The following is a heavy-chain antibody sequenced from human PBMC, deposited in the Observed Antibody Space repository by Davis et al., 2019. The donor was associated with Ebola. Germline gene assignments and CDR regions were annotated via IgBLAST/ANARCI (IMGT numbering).Heavy chain of an antibody. D-gene: IGHD3-3*01. CDR2: ISAYNGNT. CDR1: GYTFTSYG. V-gene: IGHV1-18*01. Sequence: ASVKVSCKASGYTFTSYGISWVRQAPGQGLEWMGWISAYNGNTNYAQKLQGRVTMTTDTSTSTAYMELRSLRSEDTAVYYCAREDFTYYDFWSGYSIGWFDPWGQGTLVTVSS. J-gene: IGHJ5*02. CDR3: AREDFTYYDFWSGYSIGWFDP.